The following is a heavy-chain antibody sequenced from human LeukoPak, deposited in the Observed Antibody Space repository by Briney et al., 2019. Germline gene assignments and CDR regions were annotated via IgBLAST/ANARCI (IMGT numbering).Heavy chain of an antibody. CDR3: ARDLERYSSGWTLDY. V-gene: IGHV3-33*01. J-gene: IGHJ4*02. CDR2: IWYDGSNK. D-gene: IGHD6-19*01. Sequence: GGSLRLSCAASGSTFSSYGMHWVRQAPGKGLEWVAVIWYDGSNKYYADSVKGRFTISRDNSKNTLYLQMNSLRAEDTAVYYCARDLERYSSGWTLDYWGQGTLVTVSS. CDR1: GSTFSSYG.